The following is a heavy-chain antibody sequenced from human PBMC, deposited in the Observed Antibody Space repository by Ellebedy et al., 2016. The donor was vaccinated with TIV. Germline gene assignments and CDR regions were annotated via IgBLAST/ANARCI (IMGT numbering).Heavy chain of an antibody. V-gene: IGHV4-39*01. D-gene: IGHD6-13*01. Sequence: MPGGSLRLSCAASGFTFSSYAMSWVRQPPGKGLEWIGSIYYIGNTYYTPSLKSRVTMSVDTSKNQFSLQLSSVTAADTAVYYCAGQTIAAGGTEEYLHHWGQGTLVTVSS. CDR3: AGQTIAAGGTEEYLHH. J-gene: IGHJ1*01. CDR1: GFTFSSYA. CDR2: IYYIGNT.